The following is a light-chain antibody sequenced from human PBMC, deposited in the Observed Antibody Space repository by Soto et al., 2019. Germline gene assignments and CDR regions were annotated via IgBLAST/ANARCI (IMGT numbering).Light chain of an antibody. V-gene: IGKV3-20*01. CDR3: QHYDSSPET. Sequence: VLTQSADTLSVSPGARATLSCRASQTVSSNFLAWYHQRPGQAPRLLIYGAYSRAAGIPDRFSCSRSGTDFTLTISRLEPEELAVYSCQHYDSSPETFGQGTKVE. CDR1: QTVSSNF. CDR2: GAY. J-gene: IGKJ1*01.